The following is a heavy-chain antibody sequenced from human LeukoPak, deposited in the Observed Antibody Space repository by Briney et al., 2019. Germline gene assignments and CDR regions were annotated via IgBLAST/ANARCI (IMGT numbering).Heavy chain of an antibody. CDR3: VGQIAVAGHFDY. CDR2: IYPGDSDT. D-gene: IGHD6-13*01. V-gene: IGHV5-51*01. Sequence: GESLKISCKGSGYSFSSYWIGWVSQMPGKGLEWMGIIYPGDSDTRYSPSFQGQVTISADKSISTAYLQWSSLKASDTAMYYCVGQIAVAGHFDYWGQGTLVTVSS. CDR1: GYSFSSYW. J-gene: IGHJ4*02.